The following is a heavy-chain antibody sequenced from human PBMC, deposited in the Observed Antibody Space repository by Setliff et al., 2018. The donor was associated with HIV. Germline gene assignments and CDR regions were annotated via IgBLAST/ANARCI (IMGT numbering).Heavy chain of an antibody. Sequence: ASVKVSCKGSGDTFTTYVVSWVRQAPGQGLEWMGGRSPIFSTTNYAQKFQGRVTITTDESTSRAYMELSSLRSEDTAVYYCARDQEWLVDYYYGMDVWGQGTTVTVSS. J-gene: IGHJ6*02. CDR2: RSPIFSTT. D-gene: IGHD6-19*01. V-gene: IGHV1-69*05. CDR1: GDTFTTYV. CDR3: ARDQEWLVDYYYGMDV.